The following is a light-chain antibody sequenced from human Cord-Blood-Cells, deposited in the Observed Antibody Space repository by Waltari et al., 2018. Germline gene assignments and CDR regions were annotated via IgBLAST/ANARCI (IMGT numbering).Light chain of an antibody. CDR2: QDS. CDR1: KLGDKY. Sequence: SYELTPPPSVSVSPGQTASITCSGDKLGDKYACWYQQKPGQSPVLVIYQDSKRPSGITERFSGSNSGNTATLTISGTQAMDEADYYCQAWDSSTAVFGGGTKLTVL. CDR3: QAWDSSTAV. J-gene: IGLJ2*01. V-gene: IGLV3-1*01.